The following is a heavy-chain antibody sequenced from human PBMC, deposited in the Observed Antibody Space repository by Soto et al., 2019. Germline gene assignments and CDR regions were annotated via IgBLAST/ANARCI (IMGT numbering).Heavy chain of an antibody. J-gene: IGHJ2*01. V-gene: IGHV4-30-4*01. D-gene: IGHD2-15*01. CDR3: ARVVNRPVRFDL. CDR2: IDYSGST. Sequence: QVQLQESGPGLVKPSQTLSLTCTFSGGSISSGDYYWSWIRQPPGKGLECIGYIDYSGSTYYNPSLKSRVTISVDTSKNQFSLKLSSVTATDTAVYYCARVVNRPVRFDLWGRGTLVTVSS. CDR1: GGSISSGDYY.